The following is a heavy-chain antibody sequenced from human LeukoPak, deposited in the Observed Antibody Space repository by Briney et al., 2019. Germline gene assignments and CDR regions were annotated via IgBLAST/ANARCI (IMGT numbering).Heavy chain of an antibody. CDR3: TRKHDSYYYYYVDA. CDR2: LYHSDSI. V-gene: IGHV4-38-2*01. Sequence: RPSETLSLTCDVSGYSITNGYYWVWLRQPPGTGLEWIGSLYHSDSIYYNPSLKSRVTMSVDTSKNQFSLRLSFVPAADTVFYYCTRKHDSYYYYYVDAWGKGTTVTVSS. D-gene: IGHD3-3*01. CDR1: GYSITNGYY. J-gene: IGHJ6*03.